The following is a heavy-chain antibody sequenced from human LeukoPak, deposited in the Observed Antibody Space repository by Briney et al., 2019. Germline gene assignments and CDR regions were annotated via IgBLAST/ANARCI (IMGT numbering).Heavy chain of an antibody. D-gene: IGHD3-3*01. Sequence: PGGSLRLSCAASGFTFSSKWMSWVRQAPGKGLEWVANIKQDGSEKYYVDSVKGRFTISRDNAKKSLYLQMNSLRAEDTAVYYCAKYDFWSGYSFDYWGQGTLVTVSS. CDR2: IKQDGSEK. CDR3: AKYDFWSGYSFDY. V-gene: IGHV3-7*01. CDR1: GFTFSSKW. J-gene: IGHJ4*02.